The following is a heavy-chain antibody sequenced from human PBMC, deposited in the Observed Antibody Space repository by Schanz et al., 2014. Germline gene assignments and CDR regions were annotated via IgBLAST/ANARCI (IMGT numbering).Heavy chain of an antibody. D-gene: IGHD6-13*01. CDR3: VKIGYTHWSLDD. CDR1: RFTFSDYW. CDR2: MNQDGSVK. Sequence: EVQLVESGGGLVQPGGSLRLSCAASRFTFSDYWMSWVRQAPGKGLEWVANMNQDGSVKNYVDSVKGRFTISRDNAKNSLYLQMNSLRAEDTAVFYCVKIGYTHWSLDDWGQGILVTVSS. V-gene: IGHV3-7*01. J-gene: IGHJ4*02.